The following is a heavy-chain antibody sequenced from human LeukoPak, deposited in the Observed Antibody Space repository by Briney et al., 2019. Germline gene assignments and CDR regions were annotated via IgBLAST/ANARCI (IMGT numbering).Heavy chain of an antibody. CDR3: ARVVSSSWEYYYYMDV. D-gene: IGHD6-13*01. Sequence: PSETLSLTCTVSGASISVYHWSWIRQPPGKGLEWIGYLYYSGNTSYNPSLKSRVTISVDTSKNQFSLKLNSVTAADTAVYYCARVVSSSWEYYYYMDVWGKGTTVTVSS. CDR2: LYYSGNT. V-gene: IGHV4-59*01. J-gene: IGHJ6*03. CDR1: GASISVYH.